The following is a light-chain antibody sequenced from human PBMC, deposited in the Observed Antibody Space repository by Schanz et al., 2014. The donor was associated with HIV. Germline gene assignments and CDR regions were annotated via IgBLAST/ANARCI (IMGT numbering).Light chain of an antibody. V-gene: IGKV1-5*03. CDR1: QNIANW. CDR3: QQYHSSAWT. Sequence: DIQMTQSPSTLSASVGDTVTITCRASQNIANWLTWYQQKPGKAPNLLIFQSSTLNSGVPSRFSGSGSGTEFTLTIYSLQPDDSATYYCQQYHSSAWTFGQGTRLEIK. J-gene: IGKJ1*01. CDR2: QSS.